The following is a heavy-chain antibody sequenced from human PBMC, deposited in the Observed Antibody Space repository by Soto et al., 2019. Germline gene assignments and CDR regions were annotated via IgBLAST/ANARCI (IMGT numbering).Heavy chain of an antibody. D-gene: IGHD2-15*01. CDR3: ARVLGYCTGGNCYPDY. J-gene: IGHJ4*02. Sequence: LSLTCTVSGGSISSGGYYWSWIRQHPGKGLEWIGFIYYSGYTYYNPSLKSRVSISVDTSKNQFSLKLSSVTAADTAVYYCARVLGYCTGGNCYPDYWGQGTLVTVSS. CDR1: GGSISSGGYY. CDR2: IYYSGYT. V-gene: IGHV4-31*03.